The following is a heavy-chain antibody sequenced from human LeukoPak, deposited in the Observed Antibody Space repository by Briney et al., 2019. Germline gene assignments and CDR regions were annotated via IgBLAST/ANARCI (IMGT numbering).Heavy chain of an antibody. J-gene: IGHJ4*02. Sequence: GGSLRLSCAASGFTFSSYEMNWVRQAPGKGLEWVANIKQDGSEKYYVDSVKGRFTISRDNAKNSLYLQMNSLRAEDTAVYYCARETGGSGPFDYWGQGTLVTVSS. CDR1: GFTFSSYE. D-gene: IGHD3-10*01. CDR3: ARETGGSGPFDY. CDR2: IKQDGSEK. V-gene: IGHV3-7*03.